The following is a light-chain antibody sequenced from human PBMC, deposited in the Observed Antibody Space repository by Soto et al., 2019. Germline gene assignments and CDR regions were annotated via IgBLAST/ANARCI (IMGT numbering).Light chain of an antibody. CDR3: MQALQTPT. CDR1: QSLLQRNGYNY. V-gene: IGKV2-28*01. J-gene: IGKJ1*01. Sequence: DLVMTQSPLSLPVTPGEPASISCRSSQSLLQRNGYNYLNWYLQKPGQSPQLLIYLGSNRASGVPDRFSGSGSGTDFTLKISRVEAEDVGVYYCMQALQTPTFGQGTKVEIK. CDR2: LGS.